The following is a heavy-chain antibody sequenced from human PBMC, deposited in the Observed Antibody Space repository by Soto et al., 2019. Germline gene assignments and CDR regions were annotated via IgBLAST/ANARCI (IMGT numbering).Heavy chain of an antibody. Sequence: QVQLVESGGGVVQPGRSLRLSCAASGFTFSSYGMHWVRQAPGKGLEWVAVISYDGSNKYYADSVKGRFTISRDNSKNTLYLQMNSLRAEDTAVYYCAKSPPYGVYLFDYWGPGTLVTVSS. CDR2: ISYDGSNK. D-gene: IGHD4-17*01. CDR3: AKSPPYGVYLFDY. V-gene: IGHV3-30*18. J-gene: IGHJ4*02. CDR1: GFTFSSYG.